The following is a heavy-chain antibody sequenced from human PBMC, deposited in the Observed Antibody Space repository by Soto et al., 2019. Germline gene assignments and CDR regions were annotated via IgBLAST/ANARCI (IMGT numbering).Heavy chain of an antibody. D-gene: IGHD3-10*01. Sequence: GGSLRLSCAASGFIFSTSAMHWVRQAPGKGLEWVAFISYDGSNKYYADSVKGRFTISRDNSKNTLYLQMNSLRAEDTAVYYCAKDLVRDPEIAYWGQGTLVTVSS. CDR3: AKDLVRDPEIAY. CDR2: ISYDGSNK. CDR1: GFIFSTSA. V-gene: IGHV3-30*02. J-gene: IGHJ4*02.